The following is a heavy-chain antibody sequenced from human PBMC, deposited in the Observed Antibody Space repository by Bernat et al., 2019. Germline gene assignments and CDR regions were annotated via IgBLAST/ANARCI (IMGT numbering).Heavy chain of an antibody. J-gene: IGHJ1*01. CDR1: GFTFSNAW. V-gene: IGHV3-15*07. CDR2: IKSKTDGGTT. D-gene: IGHD4-11*01. CDR3: ARDRSVTTTVDYFQH. Sequence: EVQLVESGGGLVKPGGSLRLSCAASGFTFSNAWMNWVRQAPGKGLEWVGRIKSKTDGGTTDYAAPVKGRFTISRDDSKNTLYLQMNSLKTEDTAVYYCARDRSVTTTVDYFQHWGQGTLVTVSS.